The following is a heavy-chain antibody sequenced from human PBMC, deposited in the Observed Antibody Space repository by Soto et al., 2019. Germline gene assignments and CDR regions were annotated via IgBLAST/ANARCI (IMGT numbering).Heavy chain of an antibody. CDR3: AREILTVTTEDCAFDI. V-gene: IGHV3-7*03. Sequence: EVQLVESGGGLVQPGGSLRLSCAASGFTFSSYWMSWVRQAPGKGLEWVANIKQDGSEKYYVDSVKGRFTISRDNAKNSLYLQMNSLRAEDTAVYYCAREILTVTTEDCAFDIWGQGTMVTVSS. CDR2: IKQDGSEK. D-gene: IGHD4-17*01. CDR1: GFTFSSYW. J-gene: IGHJ3*02.